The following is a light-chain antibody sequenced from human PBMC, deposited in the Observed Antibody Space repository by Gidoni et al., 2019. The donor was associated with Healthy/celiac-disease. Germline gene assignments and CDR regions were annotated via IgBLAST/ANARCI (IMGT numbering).Light chain of an antibody. Sequence: DIQITQSPSSLSASGGDRVTLACRASQSSSSYLNWYQQKPGKAPKLLIYAASSLQSGVPSRVSGSGSGTDFTLTISSLQPEDFATYYCQQSYSTPFTFGPXTKVDIK. CDR2: AAS. J-gene: IGKJ3*01. CDR3: QQSYSTPFT. CDR1: QSSSSY. V-gene: IGKV1-39*01.